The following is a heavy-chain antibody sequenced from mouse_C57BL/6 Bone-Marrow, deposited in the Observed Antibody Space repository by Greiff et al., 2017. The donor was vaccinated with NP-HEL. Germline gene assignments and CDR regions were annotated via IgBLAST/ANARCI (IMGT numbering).Heavy chain of an antibody. Sequence: EVQRVESGGGLVKPGGSLKLSCAASGFTFSSYAMSWVRQTPEKRLEWVATISDGGSYTYYPDNVKGRFTISRDNAKNNLYLQMSHLKSEDTAMYYCARADGYFYAMDYWGQGTSVTVSS. CDR2: ISDGGSYT. J-gene: IGHJ4*01. CDR1: GFTFSSYA. V-gene: IGHV5-4*01. CDR3: ARADGYFYAMDY. D-gene: IGHD2-3*01.